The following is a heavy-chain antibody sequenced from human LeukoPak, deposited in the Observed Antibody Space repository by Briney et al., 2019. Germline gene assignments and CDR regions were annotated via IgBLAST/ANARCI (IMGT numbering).Heavy chain of an antibody. CDR1: GFTFSSYW. CDR2: INSGWSST. D-gene: IGHD4-11*01. J-gene: IGHJ4*02. Sequence: GGSLKLSCAASGFTFSSYWMHWVRQAPGKGLVWVSGINSGWSSTGYADSVKGRFTIFRDNSSNALYLQMNNLTADDTAVYYCAKDLDYSACGYNFDYGGQGSLVTVSS. CDR3: AKDLDYSACGYNFDY. V-gene: IGHV3-74*01.